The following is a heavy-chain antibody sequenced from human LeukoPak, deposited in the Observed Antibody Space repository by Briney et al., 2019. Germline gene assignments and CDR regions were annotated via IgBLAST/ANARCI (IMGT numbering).Heavy chain of an antibody. CDR3: ASAFYGGNPDAGY. V-gene: IGHV3-11*01. D-gene: IGHD4-23*01. Sequence: GGSLRLSCAASGFTFSDYYMTWIRQAPGKGLEWVSFISTSGNVNYYADSVKGRFTISRDNSKNTLYLQMNSLRAEDTAVYYCASAFYGGNPDAGYWGQGTLVTVSS. CDR1: GFTFSDYY. CDR2: ISTSGNVN. J-gene: IGHJ4*02.